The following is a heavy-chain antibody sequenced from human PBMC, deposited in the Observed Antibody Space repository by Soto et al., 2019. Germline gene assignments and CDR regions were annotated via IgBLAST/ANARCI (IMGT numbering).Heavy chain of an antibody. CDR2: VHYIGST. J-gene: IGHJ5*01. Sequence: SETLSLTCTVSGNSISSYYWSWIRQPPGKGLEWIGYVHYIGSTNYNPSLRSRVTISISTSKNQFSLKLSSVTAADTAVYYCARWRFEGYNWFDPWGQGTLVTVSS. CDR1: GNSISSYY. CDR3: ARWRFEGYNWFDP. V-gene: IGHV4-59*01. D-gene: IGHD3-16*01.